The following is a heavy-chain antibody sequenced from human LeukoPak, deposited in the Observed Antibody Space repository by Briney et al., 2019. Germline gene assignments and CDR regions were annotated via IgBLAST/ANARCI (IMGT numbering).Heavy chain of an antibody. J-gene: IGHJ4*02. D-gene: IGHD3-22*01. CDR1: GFTFSSYS. V-gene: IGHV3-21*01. CDR3: ARGPFPLYYYDSSGVTFDY. Sequence: PGGSLRLSCAASGFTFSSYSMNWVRQAPWKGLEWVSSISSSSSYIYYANSVKGRFTISRDNAKNSLYLQMNSLRAEDTAVYYCARGPFPLYYYDSSGVTFDYWGQGTLVTVSS. CDR2: ISSSSSYI.